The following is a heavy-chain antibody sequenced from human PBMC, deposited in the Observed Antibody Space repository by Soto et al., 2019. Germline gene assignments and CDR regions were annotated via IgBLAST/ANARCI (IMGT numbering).Heavy chain of an antibody. CDR3: AKDRVPTTIQTSYYGMDV. V-gene: IGHV3-23*01. CDR1: GFTFSSYV. CDR2: ISGSGLTT. D-gene: IGHD2-2*02. Sequence: EVQLLESGGGLVQPGGSLRLSCAASGFTFSSYVMTWVRQAPGKGLEWVSAISGSGLTTYYADSVKGRFTISSDNSKNTLYLQMNSLRDEDTAVYYCAKDRVPTTIQTSYYGMDVCGQGTTVTVSS. J-gene: IGHJ6*02.